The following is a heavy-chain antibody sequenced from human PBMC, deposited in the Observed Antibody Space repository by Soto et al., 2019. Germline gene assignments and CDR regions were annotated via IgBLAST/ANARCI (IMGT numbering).Heavy chain of an antibody. J-gene: IGHJ2*01. CDR3: AVVLAGASRNWYFDL. D-gene: IGHD2-21*01. CDR2: IIRILGIA. V-gene: IGHV1-69*02. CDR1: GGTLNNFT. Sequence: QVQLVQSGAEVKKPGSSVKVSCKASGGTLNNFTFNWVRQAPGQGLEWMGRIIRILGIANSAQKFQGRVTITADKSTSSAYMELSSLRSEDTALYYCAVVLAGASRNWYFDLWGRGTLVTVSS.